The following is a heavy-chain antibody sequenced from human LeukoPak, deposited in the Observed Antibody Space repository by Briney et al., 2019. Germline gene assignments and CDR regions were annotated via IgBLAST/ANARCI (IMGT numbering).Heavy chain of an antibody. CDR1: GFTFDDYG. CDR3: ARAGWAYGDYEQAVDP. J-gene: IGHJ5*02. V-gene: IGHV3-20*04. D-gene: IGHD4-17*01. CDR2: INWNGGST. Sequence: GGSLRLSCAASGFTFDDYGMSWVRQAPGKGLEWVSGINWNGGSTGYADSVKGRFTISRDNAKNSLYLQMNSLRAEDTALYYCARAGWAYGDYEQAVDPWGQGTLVTVSS.